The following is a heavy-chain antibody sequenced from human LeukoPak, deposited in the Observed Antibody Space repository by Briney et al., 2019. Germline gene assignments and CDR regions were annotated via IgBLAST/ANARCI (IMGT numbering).Heavy chain of an antibody. CDR2: IYTDGGA. Sequence: GGSLRLSCAASGFTVSSNHMSWVRQAPGKGLEWVSIIYTDGGAYYADSVKGRFTISRDSSNNTLYLQMNSLKAEDTAVYYCAKRPPSVAGVTYGMDGWGQGTTVTVSS. D-gene: IGHD6-19*01. V-gene: IGHV3-53*01. CDR3: AKRPPSVAGVTYGMDG. J-gene: IGHJ6*02. CDR1: GFTVSSNH.